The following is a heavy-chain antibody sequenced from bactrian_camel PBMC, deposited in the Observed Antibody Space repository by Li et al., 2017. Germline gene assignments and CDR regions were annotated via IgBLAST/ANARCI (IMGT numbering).Heavy chain of an antibody. V-gene: IGHV3S9*01. D-gene: IGHD1*01. Sequence: HVQLVESGGGLVQPGGSLRLSCAASGFTFSRSAMSWVRQRPGKGLLWVAGISPDGTTTYADSVKGRVTISQDSARITAYLQMASLKPEDTAVYYCVPVALEERDGLVSCARWSQGTQVTVS. CDR2: ISPDGTT. CDR1: GFTFSRSA. J-gene: IGHJ4*01.